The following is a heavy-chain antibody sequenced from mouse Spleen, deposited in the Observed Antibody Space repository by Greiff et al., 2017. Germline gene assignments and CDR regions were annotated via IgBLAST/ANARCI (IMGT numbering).Heavy chain of an antibody. CDR3: ARLGFYGNGFAC. Sequence: VQLQQSGAELVRPGTSVKVSCKASGYAFTNYLIEWVKQRPGQGLEWIGVINPGSGGTNYNEKFKGKATLTADKSSSTAYMQLSSLTSEDSAVYFCARLGFYGNGFACWGQGTLVTVSA. V-gene: IGHV1-54*01. CDR1: GYAFTNYL. J-gene: IGHJ3*01. CDR2: INPGSGGT. D-gene: IGHD2-1*01.